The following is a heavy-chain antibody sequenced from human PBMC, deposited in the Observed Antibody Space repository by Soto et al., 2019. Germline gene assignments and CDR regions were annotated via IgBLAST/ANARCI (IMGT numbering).Heavy chain of an antibody. CDR3: ARRPVSRGYHYYYGMDV. D-gene: IGHD2-2*01. CDR2: INHSGST. Sequence: SETLSLTCAVYGGSFSGYYWSWIRQPPGKGLEWIGEINHSGSTNYNPSLKSRVTISVDTSKSQFSLKLSSVTAADTAVYFCARRPVSRGYHYYYGMDVWGQGTSVTVS. CDR1: GGSFSGYY. V-gene: IGHV4-34*01. J-gene: IGHJ6*02.